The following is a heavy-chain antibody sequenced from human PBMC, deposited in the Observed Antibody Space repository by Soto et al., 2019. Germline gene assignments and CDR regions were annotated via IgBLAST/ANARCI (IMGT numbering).Heavy chain of an antibody. CDR3: AKLERPLAY. V-gene: IGHV1-69*02. CDR2: IIPILGIA. CDR1: GGTFSSYT. Sequence: QVQLVQSGAEVKKPGSSVKVSCKASGGTFSSYTISWVRQAPGQGLEWMGRIIPILGIANYAQKFQGRVTITADKSTSTAYMELSSLRSDDTAVYYCAKLERPLAYWGQGTLVTVSS. J-gene: IGHJ4*02. D-gene: IGHD1-1*01.